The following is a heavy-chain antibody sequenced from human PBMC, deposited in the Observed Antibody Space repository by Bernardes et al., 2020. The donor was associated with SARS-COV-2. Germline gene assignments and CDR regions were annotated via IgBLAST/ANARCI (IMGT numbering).Heavy chain of an antibody. V-gene: IGHV4-39*07. CDR2: NVYGGRT. J-gene: IGHJ6*03. Sequence: SEPLSLTCTVSGDSIRNSSHYWGWLLQPPGLGLDWIGSNVYGGRTYYSPSLKSRVTISIDTAKNQFFLNLTSVTAADTALYYCARVRARGRPGNFNYYMDVWGKGTTVSVSS. CDR3: ARVRARGRPGNFNYYMDV. CDR1: GDSIRNSSHY. D-gene: IGHD6-6*01.